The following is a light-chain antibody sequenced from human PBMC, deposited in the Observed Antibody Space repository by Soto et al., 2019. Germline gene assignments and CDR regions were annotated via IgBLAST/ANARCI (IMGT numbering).Light chain of an antibody. J-gene: IGLJ1*01. CDR3: AAWDDSLSGYV. V-gene: IGLV1-47*02. Sequence: QSVLTQPPSASGTPGQRVTISCSGSGFNIGSNYVYWYQQLPGTAPKLLIYSNNQWPSGVPDRFSGSKSGTSASLAISGLRSEDEADYYCAAWDDSLSGYVFGTGTKLTVL. CDR1: GFNIGSNY. CDR2: SNN.